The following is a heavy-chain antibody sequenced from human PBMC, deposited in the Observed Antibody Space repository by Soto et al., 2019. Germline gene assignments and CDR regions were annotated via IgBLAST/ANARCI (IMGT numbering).Heavy chain of an antibody. D-gene: IGHD6-6*01. V-gene: IGHV3-48*01. CDR2: ISSSSSTI. J-gene: IGHJ6*03. CDR1: GFTFSSYS. Sequence: EVQLVESGGGLVQPGGSLILSCAASGFTFSSYSMNWVRQAPGKGLEWVSYISSSSSTIYYADSVKGRFTISRDNAKNSLYLQMNSLRAEDTAVYYCARPPTVPPYYYYYMDVWGKGTTVTVSS. CDR3: ARPPTVPPYYYYYMDV.